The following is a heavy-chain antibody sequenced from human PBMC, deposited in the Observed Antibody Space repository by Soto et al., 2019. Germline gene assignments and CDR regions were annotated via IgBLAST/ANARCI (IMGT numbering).Heavy chain of an antibody. Sequence: GGSPRLSCAASGFTFSSYSMNWVRQAPGKGLEWVSSISSSSSYIYYADSVKGRFTISRDNAKNXLYLXMNXLRAXDXXXXYXAXXXXXGYDFADYYYYYYMDVWGKGTTXTVS. V-gene: IGHV3-21*01. CDR3: AXXXXXGYDFADYYYYYYMDV. CDR1: GFTFSSYS. J-gene: IGHJ6*03. D-gene: IGHD5-12*01. CDR2: ISSSSSYI.